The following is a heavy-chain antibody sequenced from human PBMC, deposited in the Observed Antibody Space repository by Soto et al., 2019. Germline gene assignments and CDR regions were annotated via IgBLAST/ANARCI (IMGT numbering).Heavy chain of an antibody. D-gene: IGHD6-6*01. CDR3: ARDRWSSSSFFTPIFYYGMDV. V-gene: IGHV1-18*01. J-gene: IGHJ6*02. Sequence: ASVKVSCKASGYTFTSYGISWVRQAPGQGLEWMGWISAYNGNTNYAQKLQGRVTMTTDTSTSTAYMELRSLRSDDTAVYYCARDRWSSSSFFTPIFYYGMDVWGQGTTGTVSS. CDR2: ISAYNGNT. CDR1: GYTFTSYG.